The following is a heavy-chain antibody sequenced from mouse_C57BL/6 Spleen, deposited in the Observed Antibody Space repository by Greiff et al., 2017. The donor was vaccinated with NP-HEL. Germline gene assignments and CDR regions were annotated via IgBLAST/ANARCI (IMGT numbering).Heavy chain of an antibody. D-gene: IGHD1-1*01. Sequence: QVQLKESGAELMKPGASVKLSCKATGYTFTGYWIEWVKQRPGHGLEWIGEILPGSGNTNYNEKFKGKATFTADTSSNTAYMQLSRLTTEDSAIYYCARVATVVRGAYWGQGTLVTVSA. J-gene: IGHJ3*01. CDR2: ILPGSGNT. CDR3: ARVATVVRGAY. V-gene: IGHV1-9*01. CDR1: GYTFTGYW.